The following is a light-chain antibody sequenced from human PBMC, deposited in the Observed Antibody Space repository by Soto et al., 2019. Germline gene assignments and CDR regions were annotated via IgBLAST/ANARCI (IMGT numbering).Light chain of an antibody. CDR3: MQALQTPRT. CDR1: QSLLHSNGYNY. CDR2: LGS. V-gene: IGKV2-28*01. J-gene: IGKJ3*01. Sequence: DIVMTQSPLSLPVTPGEPASISCRSSQSLLHSNGYNYLDWYLQKPGQSPQLLIYLGSNRASGVPDRFSGSGSGTDFTLNISRVEAEDGGVYYCMQALQTPRTFGPGTKVDI.